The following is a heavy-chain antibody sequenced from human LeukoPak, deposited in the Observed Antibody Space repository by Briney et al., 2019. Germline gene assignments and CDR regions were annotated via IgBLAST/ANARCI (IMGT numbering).Heavy chain of an antibody. CDR2: IYPGHSDT. CDR1: GYTFTNYW. J-gene: IGHJ4*02. V-gene: IGHV5-51*01. Sequence: GESLKIPCKGAGYTFTNYWIAWVRQMPGKGLEWMGIIYPGHSDTRYSPSFQGQVTISADKSISTAYLQWSSLKASDTAMYYCARRSYDILTGYSERFDYWGQGTLVTVSS. D-gene: IGHD3-9*01. CDR3: ARRSYDILTGYSERFDY.